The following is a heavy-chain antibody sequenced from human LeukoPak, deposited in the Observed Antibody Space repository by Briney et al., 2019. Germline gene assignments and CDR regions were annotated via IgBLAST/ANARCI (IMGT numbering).Heavy chain of an antibody. CDR1: GFTFSSYA. D-gene: IGHD3-10*01. Sequence: GGSLTLSCAASGFTFSSYAMSWVRQAPGKGLEWVAYISGSGGSTYYADSVKGRFTISRDHSKSTLYLQMNSLRAEDTAVYYCAKGDSTTLLRPYYFYYWGQGTLVTVSS. CDR3: AKGDSTTLLRPYYFYY. CDR2: ISGSGGST. V-gene: IGHV3-23*01. J-gene: IGHJ4*02.